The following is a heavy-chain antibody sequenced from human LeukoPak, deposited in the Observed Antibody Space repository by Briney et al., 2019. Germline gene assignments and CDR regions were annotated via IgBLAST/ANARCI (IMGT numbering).Heavy chain of an antibody. CDR3: ARDRTTILSSFDI. Sequence: PGGSLRLSCAASGFTFSNYGMHWVRQAPGKGLEWVAGIWYDGSTYYTDSVNGRITISRDNSKNTLYLQMNTLGAEDTAVYYCARDRTTILSSFDIWGQGTMVTVSS. CDR1: GFTFSNYG. J-gene: IGHJ3*02. V-gene: IGHV3-33*01. D-gene: IGHD3-9*01. CDR2: IWYDGST.